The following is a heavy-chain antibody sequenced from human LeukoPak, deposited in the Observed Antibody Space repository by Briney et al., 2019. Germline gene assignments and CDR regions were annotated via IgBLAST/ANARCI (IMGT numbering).Heavy chain of an antibody. CDR3: ARAASKAVADS. CDR1: GGSFSGYY. Sequence: SETLSLTCAVYGGSFSGYYWSWIRQPPGKGLEWIGEINHSGSTNYNQSLKSRVTISVDTSKNQFSLKLSSVTAADTAVYYCARAASKAVADSWGQGTLVTVSS. V-gene: IGHV4-34*01. J-gene: IGHJ5*02. D-gene: IGHD6-19*01. CDR2: INHSGST.